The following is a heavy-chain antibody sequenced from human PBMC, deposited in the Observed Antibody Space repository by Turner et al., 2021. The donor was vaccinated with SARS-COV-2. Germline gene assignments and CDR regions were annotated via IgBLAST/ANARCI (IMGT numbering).Heavy chain of an antibody. J-gene: IGHJ5*02. CDR1: GYTLTELS. CDR2: FDPEDGET. D-gene: IGHD2-2*01. Sequence: QVQLVQSGAEVKKPGASVKVSCKISGYTLTELSMYWVRQAPGKGLEWMGGFDPEDGETIYAQNFQGRVTMTEDTSTDTAYMELSSLRSEDTAVYFCATGYQLRVNWFDPWGQGTLVTVPS. V-gene: IGHV1-24*01. CDR3: ATGYQLRVNWFDP.